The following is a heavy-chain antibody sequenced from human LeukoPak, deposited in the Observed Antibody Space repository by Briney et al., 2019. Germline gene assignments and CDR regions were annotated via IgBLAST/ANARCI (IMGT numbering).Heavy chain of an antibody. Sequence: QPGGSLRLSCAASGFTFSDHYMDWVRQAPGKGLEWVGRSRNKANSYTTEYAASVRGRFTISRDDSKNSVYLRMNSLKTEDTAVYYCARAISMIEGIFDVWGQGTMVTVSS. J-gene: IGHJ3*01. CDR3: ARAISMIEGIFDV. CDR2: SRNKANSYTT. D-gene: IGHD3-22*01. V-gene: IGHV3-72*01. CDR1: GFTFSDHY.